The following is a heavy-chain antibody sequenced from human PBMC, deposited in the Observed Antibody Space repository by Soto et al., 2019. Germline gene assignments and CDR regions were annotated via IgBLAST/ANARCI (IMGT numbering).Heavy chain of an antibody. J-gene: IGHJ6*03. Sequence: GGSLRLSCTASGFTFGDYAMSWFRQAPGKGLEWVGFIRSKAYGGTTEYAASVKGRFTISRDDSKSIAYLQMNSLKTEDTAVYYCTRAALLKSTLTHYGDYGAAYMDVWGKGTTGTVSS. D-gene: IGHD4-17*01. V-gene: IGHV3-49*03. CDR3: TRAALLKSTLTHYGDYGAAYMDV. CDR1: GFTFGDYA. CDR2: IRSKAYGGTT.